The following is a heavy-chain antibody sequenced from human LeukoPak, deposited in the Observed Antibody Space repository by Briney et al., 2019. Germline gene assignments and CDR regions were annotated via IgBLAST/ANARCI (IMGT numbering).Heavy chain of an antibody. V-gene: IGHV4-4*07. CDR3: ARGSVGTSIYYMDV. J-gene: IGHJ6*03. Sequence: SETLSLTCIVSGGSISSYYWTWIRQSAGKGLEWIGCIYSSGSTNYKASLKSRVTMSVDTSKNQFSLNLTSVTAADTAVYYCARGSVGTSIYYMDVWGRGTTVTVSS. D-gene: IGHD2-2*01. CDR1: GGSISSYY. CDR2: IYSSGST.